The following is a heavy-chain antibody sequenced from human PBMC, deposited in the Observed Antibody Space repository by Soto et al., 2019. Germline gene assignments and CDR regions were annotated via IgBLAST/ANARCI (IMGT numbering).Heavy chain of an antibody. J-gene: IGHJ4*02. V-gene: IGHV3-30*18. Sequence: PGGSLRLSCAASGFTFSSYDMHWVRQAPGKGLEWVAVISYDESNKYYADSVKGRFTISRDNSKNTLYLQMNSLRTEDTAVYYCAKGYFPSGNYDRDYFDYWGQGTLVTVSS. CDR2: ISYDESNK. CDR3: AKGYFPSGNYDRDYFDY. CDR1: GFTFSSYD. D-gene: IGHD1-26*01.